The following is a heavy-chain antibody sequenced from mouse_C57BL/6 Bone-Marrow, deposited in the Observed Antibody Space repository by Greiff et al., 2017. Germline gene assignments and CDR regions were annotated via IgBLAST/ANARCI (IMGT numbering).Heavy chain of an antibody. D-gene: IGHD1-1*01. V-gene: IGHV5-6*02. Sequence: EVMLVESGGDLVKPGGSLKLSCAASGFTFSSYGMSWVRQTPDKRLEWVATISSGGSYTYYPDRVKGRFTISRDNANNTLYLQMSSLKSEDTAMYYCARRDYYDDYYAMDYWGQGTSVTVSS. J-gene: IGHJ4*01. CDR3: ARRDYYDDYYAMDY. CDR1: GFTFSSYG. CDR2: ISSGGSYT.